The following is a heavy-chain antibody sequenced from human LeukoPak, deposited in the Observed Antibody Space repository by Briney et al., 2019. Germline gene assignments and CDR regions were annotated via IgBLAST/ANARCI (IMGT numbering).Heavy chain of an antibody. D-gene: IGHD4-17*01. CDR3: ARDQNEGYGDYFYYFDY. V-gene: IGHV3-48*02. CDR1: GFTFSNYN. Sequence: GGSLRLSCTASGFTFSNYNMNWVRQAPGKGLEWVSYISSSSDTMFYPDSVKGRFTISRDNAKNSLYLQMYSLRDDDTAVYYCARDQNEGYGDYFYYFDYWGQGTLVTVSS. CDR2: ISSSSDTM. J-gene: IGHJ4*02.